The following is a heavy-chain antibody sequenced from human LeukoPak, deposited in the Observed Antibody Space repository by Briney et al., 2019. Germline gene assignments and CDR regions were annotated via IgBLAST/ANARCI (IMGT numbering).Heavy chain of an antibody. CDR3: ARDRVDMAHYYYYYGMDV. D-gene: IGHD5-12*01. J-gene: IGHJ6*02. V-gene: IGHV3-48*02. CDR1: GFTYSSYS. CDR2: ISSSSSTI. Sequence: GGSLRLSCAASGFTYSSYSMNWVRQAPGKGLEWVSYISSSSSTIYYADSVKGRFTISRDNAKNSLYLQMNSLRDEDTAVYYCARDRVDMAHYYYYYGMDVWGQGTTVTVSS.